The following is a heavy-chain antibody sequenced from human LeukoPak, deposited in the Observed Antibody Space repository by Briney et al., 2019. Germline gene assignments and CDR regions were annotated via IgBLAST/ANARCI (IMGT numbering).Heavy chain of an antibody. CDR2: TSYDGSNK. CDR3: ARERLLRAFDI. D-gene: IGHD2-21*02. Sequence: PGRSLRLSCAASGFTFSSYAMHWVRQAPGKGLEWVAVTSYDGSNKYYADSVKGRFTISRDNSKNTLYLQMNSLRAEDTAVYYCARERLLRAFDIWGQGTMVTVSS. CDR1: GFTFSSYA. V-gene: IGHV3-30-3*01. J-gene: IGHJ3*02.